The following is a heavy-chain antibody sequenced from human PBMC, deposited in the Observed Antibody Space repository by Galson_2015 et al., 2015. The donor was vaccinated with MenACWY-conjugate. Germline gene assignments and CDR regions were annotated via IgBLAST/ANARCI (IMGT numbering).Heavy chain of an antibody. Sequence: SLRLSCAASGLTFSSSWMSWVCQAPGKGLEWVANIGPDGSDKNQVDSMKGRLTISRDNAKNSLYLQMTGLRAEDTAVYYCVRTSRSRQEDYWGQGTLVTVSS. CDR3: VRTSRSRQEDY. J-gene: IGHJ4*02. CDR2: IGPDGSDK. V-gene: IGHV3-7*03. D-gene: IGHD3-10*01. CDR1: GLTFSSSW.